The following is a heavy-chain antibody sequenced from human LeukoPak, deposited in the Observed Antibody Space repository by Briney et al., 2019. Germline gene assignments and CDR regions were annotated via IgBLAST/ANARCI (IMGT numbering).Heavy chain of an antibody. Sequence: ASVKVSCKASGYTFTSYGISWVRQAPGQGLEWMGWISAYNGNTNYAQKLQGRVTMTTDTSTSTAYMELRSLRSDDTAVYYCARSQHYYYDSSGYNAFDIWGQGTMVTVSS. V-gene: IGHV1-18*01. J-gene: IGHJ3*02. CDR3: ARSQHYYYDSSGYNAFDI. CDR1: GYTFTSYG. D-gene: IGHD3-22*01. CDR2: ISAYNGNT.